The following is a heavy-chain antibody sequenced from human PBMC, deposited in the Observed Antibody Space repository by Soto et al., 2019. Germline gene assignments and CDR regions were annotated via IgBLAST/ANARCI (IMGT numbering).Heavy chain of an antibody. D-gene: IGHD3-22*01. CDR2: ISSSSSYI. V-gene: IGHV3-21*01. CDR1: GFTFSSYS. CDR3: ARARETDYYDSSGSLHY. J-gene: IGHJ4*02. Sequence: EVQLVESGGGLVKPGGSLRLSCAASGFTFSSYSMNWVRQAPGKGLEWVSSISSSSSYIYYADSVKGRFTISRDNAKKSLYLQMKSLRAEDTAVYYCARARETDYYDSSGSLHYWGQGTLVTVSS.